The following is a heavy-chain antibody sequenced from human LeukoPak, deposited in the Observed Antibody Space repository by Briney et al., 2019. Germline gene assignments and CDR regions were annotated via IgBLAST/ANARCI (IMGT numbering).Heavy chain of an antibody. CDR1: GGSISSYY. J-gene: IGHJ4*02. CDR2: IYYSGST. CDR3: ARRGIAVAGMKAIDY. Sequence: PSETLSLTCTVSGGSISSYYWSWIRQPPGKGLEWIGYIYYSGSTNYNPSLKSRVTISVDTSKNQFSLKLSSVTAADTAVYYCARRGIAVAGMKAIDYWGQGTLVTVSS. V-gene: IGHV4-59*08. D-gene: IGHD6-13*01.